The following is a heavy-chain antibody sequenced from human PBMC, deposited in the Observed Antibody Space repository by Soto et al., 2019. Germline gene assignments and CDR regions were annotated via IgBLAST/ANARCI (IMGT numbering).Heavy chain of an antibody. CDR3: AKDHYGDLDYYGMEV. J-gene: IGHJ6*02. Sequence: QVQLVESGGGVVQPGRSLRLSCAASGFTFSSYGMHWVRQAPGKGLEWVAVISYDGSNKYYADSVKGRFTISRDKSKNTLYLQMNSLRAEDTAVYYCAKDHYGDLDYYGMEVWGQGTTVTVSS. CDR2: ISYDGSNK. D-gene: IGHD4-17*01. V-gene: IGHV3-30*18. CDR1: GFTFSSYG.